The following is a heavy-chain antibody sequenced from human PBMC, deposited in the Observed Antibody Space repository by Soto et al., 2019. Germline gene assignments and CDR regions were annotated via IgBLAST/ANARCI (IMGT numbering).Heavy chain of an antibody. D-gene: IGHD6-13*01. CDR2: IIPIFGTA. CDR1: GGTFSSYA. CDR3: ARASGIAAAGTDPYYFDY. V-gene: IGHV1-69*01. Sequence: QVQLEQSGAEVKKPGSSVKVSCKASGGTFSSYAISWVRQAPGQGLEWMGGIIPIFGTANYAQKFQGRVTITADESTSTAYMELSSLRSEDTAVYYCARASGIAAAGTDPYYFDYWGQGTLVTVSS. J-gene: IGHJ4*02.